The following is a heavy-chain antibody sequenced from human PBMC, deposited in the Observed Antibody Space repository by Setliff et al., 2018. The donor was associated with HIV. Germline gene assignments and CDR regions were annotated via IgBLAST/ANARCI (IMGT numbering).Heavy chain of an antibody. CDR1: GGSISSDSYY. V-gene: IGHV4-39*07. CDR2: IFYSGST. J-gene: IGHJ3*02. D-gene: IGHD4-17*01. CDR3: ARVFHSLPTGLNDPFDM. Sequence: PSETLSLTCTVSGGSISSDSYYWGWIRQPPGKGLEWIGSIFYSGSTDYNPSLKSRVTISIDTSKRQFSLNLISVTAADTAVYYCARVFHSLPTGLNDPFDMWGQGTLVTVSS.